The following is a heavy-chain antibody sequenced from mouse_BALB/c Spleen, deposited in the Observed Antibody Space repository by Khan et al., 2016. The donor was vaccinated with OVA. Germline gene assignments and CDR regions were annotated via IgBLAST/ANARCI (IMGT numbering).Heavy chain of an antibody. Sequence: LQQPGSELVRPGASVKLSCKASGYTFTTYWMHWVKQRPGQGLEWIGNIYPGSVRTNYDEKFKSKATLTVDTSPSTAYMQLSSLTSEDSAVYYCRRYPSMDY. CDR2: IYPGSVRT. V-gene: IGHV1S22*01. J-gene: IGHJ4*01. CDR3: RRYPSMDY. CDR1: GYTFTTYW.